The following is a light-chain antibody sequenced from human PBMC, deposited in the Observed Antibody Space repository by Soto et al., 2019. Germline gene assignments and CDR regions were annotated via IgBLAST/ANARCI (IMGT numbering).Light chain of an antibody. CDR2: EAY. J-gene: IGLJ2*01. Sequence: QSALTQPASVSGSPGQSVTISCTGSGSDIGSYNLVSWYQKEPGKAPKLVIYEAYTRPSGVSARVSGPKSGNTASLTYSGLQAEDEADYYCASYAGSRTHVVLGGGTQLPVL. V-gene: IGLV2-23*01. CDR3: ASYAGSRTHVV. CDR1: GSDIGSYNL.